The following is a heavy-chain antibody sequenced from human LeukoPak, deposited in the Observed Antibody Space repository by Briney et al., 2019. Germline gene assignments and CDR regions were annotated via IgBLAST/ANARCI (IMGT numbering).Heavy chain of an antibody. CDR3: ARARGSSWYTWFDP. V-gene: IGHV3-7*04. Sequence: PGGSLRLSCAASGFTFSSYWMSWVRQAPGKGLEWVANIKQDGSEKYYVDSVKGRFTISRDNAKNSLYLQMNSLRAEDTAVYYCARARGSSWYTWFDPWGQGTLVTVSS. CDR1: GFTFSSYW. J-gene: IGHJ5*02. D-gene: IGHD6-13*01. CDR2: IKQDGSEK.